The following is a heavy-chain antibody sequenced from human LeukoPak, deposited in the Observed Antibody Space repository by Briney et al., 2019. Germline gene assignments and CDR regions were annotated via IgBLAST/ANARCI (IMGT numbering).Heavy chain of an antibody. V-gene: IGHV4-30-4*01. D-gene: IGHD3-3*01. J-gene: IGHJ4*02. CDR3: ARGNDFWSGYYIIDY. Sequence: PSQTLSLTCTVSGGSISSGDYYWSWIRQPPGKGLEWIGYIYYSGSTYYNPSLKSRVTISVDTSKNQFSLKLSSVTGADTAVYYCARGNDFWSGYYIIDYWGQGTLVTVSS. CDR2: IYYSGST. CDR1: GGSISSGDYY.